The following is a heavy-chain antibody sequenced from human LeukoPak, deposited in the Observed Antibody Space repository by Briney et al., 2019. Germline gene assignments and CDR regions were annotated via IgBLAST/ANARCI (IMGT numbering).Heavy chain of an antibody. CDR2: MNPNSGVT. Sequence: ASVKVSCKASGGTFSNYAISWVRQAPGQGLEWMGWMNPNSGVTKIAQKFQGRVTMTRDTSINTAYLEFYSLRSEDTAVYYCARGYSPTLRTTGNDYWGQGTLVTVSS. V-gene: IGHV1-8*01. CDR3: ARGYSPTLRTTGNDY. J-gene: IGHJ4*02. CDR1: GGTFSNYA. D-gene: IGHD1-1*01.